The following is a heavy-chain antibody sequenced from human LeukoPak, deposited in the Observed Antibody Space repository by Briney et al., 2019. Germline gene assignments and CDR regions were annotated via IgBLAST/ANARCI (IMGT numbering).Heavy chain of an antibody. CDR1: GFDFTNYC. V-gene: IGHV3-7*01. CDR2: IRQNGLET. D-gene: IGHD5-12*01. J-gene: IGHJ4*02. CDR3: ARRAEIFSGYDLLDY. Sequence: AGGSLRLSCTTSGFDFTNYCMTWVRQAPGKGLEWVANIRQNGLETDYLVSVKGRFTISRDNAKNSLFLQMNSLRAEDTAVYYCARRAEIFSGYDLLDYWGQGTLVTVSS.